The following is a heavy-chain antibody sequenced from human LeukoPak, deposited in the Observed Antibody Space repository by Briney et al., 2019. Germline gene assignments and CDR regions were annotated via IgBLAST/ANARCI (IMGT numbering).Heavy chain of an antibody. CDR2: MNPNSGNT. Sequence: ASVKVSCKASGYTFTSYDINWMRQATGQGLEWMGWMNPNSGNTGYAQKFQGRVTMTRNTSISTAYMELSSLRSEDTAVYYCARADSSGWPHFDYWGQGTLVTVSS. CDR3: ARADSSGWPHFDY. CDR1: GYTFTSYD. V-gene: IGHV1-8*01. J-gene: IGHJ4*02. D-gene: IGHD6-19*01.